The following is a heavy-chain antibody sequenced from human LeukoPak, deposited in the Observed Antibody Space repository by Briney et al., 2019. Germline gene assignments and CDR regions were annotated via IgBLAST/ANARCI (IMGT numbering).Heavy chain of an antibody. J-gene: IGHJ4*02. V-gene: IGHV3-33*01. CDR2: IAYDGSRA. D-gene: IGHD1-14*01. CDR3: TRYNNGHFDY. CDR1: GFTFGGYG. Sequence: PGRSLRLSCAGSGFTFGGYGMHWFRQTPGKELEWVAVIAYDGSRAFYADSVKGRFTISRDNSKNTMSVQMDDLRAEDAAVYYCTRYNNGHFDYWGQGTLVTVSS.